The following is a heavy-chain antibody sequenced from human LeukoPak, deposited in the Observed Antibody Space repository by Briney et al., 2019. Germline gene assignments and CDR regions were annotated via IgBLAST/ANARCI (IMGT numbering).Heavy chain of an antibody. Sequence: GGSLRLSCAPSGFTFSSYGMHWVRQAPGKGLEWVAVISYDGSNKYYADSVKGRFTISRDNSKNTLYLQMNSLRAEDTAVYYCAKDRKGYYYGSGSPYSYGMDVWGQGTTVTVSS. J-gene: IGHJ6*02. CDR2: ISYDGSNK. V-gene: IGHV3-30*18. CDR1: GFTFSSYG. D-gene: IGHD3-10*01. CDR3: AKDRKGYYYGSGSPYSYGMDV.